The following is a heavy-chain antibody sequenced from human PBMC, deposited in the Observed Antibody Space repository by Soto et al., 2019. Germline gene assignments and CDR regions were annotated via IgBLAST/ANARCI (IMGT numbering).Heavy chain of an antibody. V-gene: IGHV4-59*01. Sequence: SETLSLTCTVSGGSISSYYWSWIRQPPGKGLEWIGYFYYSGSTNYNPSLKSRVTISVDTSKNQFSLKLSSVTAADTAVYYCARVAAGYDFWSGDYYYYYMDVWSKGTTVTVSS. CDR3: ARVAAGYDFWSGDYYYYYMDV. D-gene: IGHD3-3*01. CDR2: FYYSGST. CDR1: GGSISSYY. J-gene: IGHJ6*03.